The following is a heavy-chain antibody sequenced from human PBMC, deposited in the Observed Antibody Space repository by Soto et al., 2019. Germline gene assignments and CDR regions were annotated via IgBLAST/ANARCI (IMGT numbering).Heavy chain of an antibody. CDR1: GASMMGYD. CDR3: VRDGGRSFDKYYGMHV. V-gene: IGHV4-4*07. D-gene: IGHD3-9*01. Sequence: SATGSLTGALWGASMMGYDWIRIRQPAGEVLGWIGRSYSSGNPHSNPSLHSRVTMSVDTSKNQVSLMLSSVTAADTDVYYCVRDGGRSFDKYYGMHVWGHGTTVT. J-gene: IGHJ6*02. CDR2: SYSSGNP.